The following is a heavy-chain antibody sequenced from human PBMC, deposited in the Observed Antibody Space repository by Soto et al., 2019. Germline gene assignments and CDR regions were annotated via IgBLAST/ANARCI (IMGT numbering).Heavy chain of an antibody. CDR2: IWNDGNGY. J-gene: IGHJ6*02. Sequence: QVQLVESGGGVVQPGRSLRLSCAASGFNFNNYGMHWVRQAPGKGLEWVAVIWNDGNGYYYANSVKGRFTISRDNSKNALFLQTGTLRADDTAVYYSARRQMTPPPRRAACARGGMDVWGQGTTVTVSS. V-gene: IGHV3-33*01. CDR3: ARRQMTPPPRRAACARGGMDV. D-gene: IGHD6-13*01. CDR1: GFNFNNYG.